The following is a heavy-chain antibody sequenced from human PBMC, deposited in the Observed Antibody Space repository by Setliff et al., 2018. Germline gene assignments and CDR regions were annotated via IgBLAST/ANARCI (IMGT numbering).Heavy chain of an antibody. CDR1: GFSLNTTGEG. D-gene: IGHD6-6*01. CDR2: VYWDGDQ. J-gene: IGHJ5*02. CDR3: ALRRGNEWHLVRWFDP. V-gene: IGHV2-5*02. Sequence: SGPTLANPPQTLTLTCTFSGFSLNTTGEGVGWIRQPPGKALEWLALVYWDGDQRYSPSLNSRLSITKDSSKSQVFLTMTNMNPVDTATYYCALRRGNEWHLVRWFDPWGPGIPVTVSS.